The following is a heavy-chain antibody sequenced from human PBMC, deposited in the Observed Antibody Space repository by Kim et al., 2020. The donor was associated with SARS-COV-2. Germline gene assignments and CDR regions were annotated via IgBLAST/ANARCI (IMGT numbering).Heavy chain of an antibody. CDR3: ASGLNFSGSGRDWVGP. V-gene: IGHV3-30*04. CDR2: ISYDGTNK. D-gene: IGHD3-10*01. Sequence: GGSLRLSCAASGFSFSSHHMYWVRQAPGKGLERVAFISYDGTNKNYPDSAKGRLTISRDTSNNTLFLQMNSLRPAAAAVFYCASGLNFSGSGRDWVGPWG. CDR1: GFSFSSHH. J-gene: IGHJ5*02.